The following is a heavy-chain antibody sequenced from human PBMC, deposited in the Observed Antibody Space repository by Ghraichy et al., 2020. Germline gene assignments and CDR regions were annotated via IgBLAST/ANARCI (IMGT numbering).Heavy chain of an antibody. CDR3: TPAYCSGASCPAYFDS. CDR2: IKNKGNSYAT. D-gene: IGHD2-15*01. CDR1: GFTFSGSA. V-gene: IGHV3-73*01. J-gene: IGHJ4*02. Sequence: GESLNISSAASGFTFSGSAMHWVRQASGRGLEWVGRIKNKGNSYATAYGASVKGRFTISRDDSKNTAYLQMDGLKTEDTAVYYCTPAYCSGASCPAYFDSWGQGTLVTVSS.